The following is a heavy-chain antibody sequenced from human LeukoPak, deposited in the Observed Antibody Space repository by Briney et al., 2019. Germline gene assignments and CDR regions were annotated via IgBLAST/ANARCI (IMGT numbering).Heavy chain of an antibody. J-gene: IGHJ3*02. Sequence: GGSLRLSCAASGFTLSRYSMNWVRQVPGKGLEWTAYINSAGHTIYYADFVKGRFAISRDSTKNSLFLQMTSLRVEDTAVYFCARDWGYRRGGDAFDIWGQGTMVTVSS. V-gene: IGHV3-48*04. CDR3: ARDWGYRRGGDAFDI. D-gene: IGHD3-10*01. CDR2: INSAGHTI. CDR1: GFTLSRYS.